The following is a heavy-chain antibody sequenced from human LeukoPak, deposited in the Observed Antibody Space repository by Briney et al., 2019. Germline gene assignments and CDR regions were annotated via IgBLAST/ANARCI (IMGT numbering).Heavy chain of an antibody. CDR1: GFTFGSYA. D-gene: IGHD6-13*01. Sequence: PGGSLRLSCAASGFTFGSYAMHWVRQAPGKGLEWVAVISYDGSNKYYADSVKGRFTISRDNSKNTLYLQMNSLRAEDTAVYYCAKDRCPIAAAGTWSLDYWGQGTLVTVSS. V-gene: IGHV3-30-3*01. CDR3: AKDRCPIAAAGTWSLDY. CDR2: ISYDGSNK. J-gene: IGHJ4*02.